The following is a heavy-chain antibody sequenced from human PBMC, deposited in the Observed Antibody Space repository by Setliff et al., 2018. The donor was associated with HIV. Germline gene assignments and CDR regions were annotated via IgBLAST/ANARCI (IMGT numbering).Heavy chain of an antibody. CDR2: IYYSGNT. CDR1: GGSIKGSSYY. V-gene: IGHV4-39*07. J-gene: IGHJ1*01. D-gene: IGHD6-13*01. CDR3: ARVPTSSWYVTTQRTKEYFQQ. Sequence: KPSETLSLTCTVSGGSIKGSSYYWGWIRQPPGKGLEWIGSIYYSGNTYYNPSLKSRVTISVDTSRNQFSLRLSSVTAADTAIYYCARVPTSSWYVTTQRTKEYFQQWGQGTLVTVSS.